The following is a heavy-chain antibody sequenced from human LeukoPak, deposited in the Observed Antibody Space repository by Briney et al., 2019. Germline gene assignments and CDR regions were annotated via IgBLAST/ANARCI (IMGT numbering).Heavy chain of an antibody. CDR2: INPNSGGT. J-gene: IGHJ6*02. V-gene: IGHV1-2*04. Sequence: ASVKVSCKASGYTFTSYGISWVRQAPGQGLEWMGWINPNSGGTNYAQKFQGWVTMTRDTSISTAYMELSSLRSEDTAVYYCASWDPIAAAGTYDYGMDVWGQGTTVTVSS. CDR3: ASWDPIAAAGTYDYGMDV. D-gene: IGHD6-13*01. CDR1: GYTFTSYG.